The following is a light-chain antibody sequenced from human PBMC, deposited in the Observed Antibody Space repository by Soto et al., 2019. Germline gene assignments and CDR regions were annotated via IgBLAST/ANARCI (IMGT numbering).Light chain of an antibody. V-gene: IGKV1-5*03. J-gene: IGKJ1*01. CDR1: QSISSW. CDR3: QQYNSYPWT. Sequence: DIQMTQSPSTLSASVGDRVTITCRASQSISSWLAWYQQKPGKAPKLLIYKASSLESGVPSRFSGSGSGTEFTLTISSLQPDDFATYYCQQYNSYPWTFGQGTKVEX. CDR2: KAS.